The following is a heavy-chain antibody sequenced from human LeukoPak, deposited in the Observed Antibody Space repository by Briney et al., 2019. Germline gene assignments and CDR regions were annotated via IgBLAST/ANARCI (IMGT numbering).Heavy chain of an antibody. CDR1: GGSISSGSYY. CDR2: IYYSGST. D-gene: IGHD1-26*01. J-gene: IGHJ6*02. V-gene: IGHV4-61*01. CDR3: ARWGELLPYYYYGMDV. Sequence: SQTLSLTCTVSGGSISSGSYYWSCIRQPPGKGLEWIGYIYYSGSTNYNPSLKSRVTISVDTSKNQFSLKLSSVTAADTAVYYCARWGELLPYYYYGMDVWGQGTTVTVSS.